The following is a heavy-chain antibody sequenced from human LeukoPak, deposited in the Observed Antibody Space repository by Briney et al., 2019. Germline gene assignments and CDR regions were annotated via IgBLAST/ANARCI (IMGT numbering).Heavy chain of an antibody. CDR1: GGSISSYY. Sequence: SETLSLTCTVSGGSISSYYWSWIRQPPGKGLEWIGYIYYSGSTNYNPSLKSRVTISVDTSKNQFSLKLSSVTAADTAVYYCARTWFDYGDYYYMDVWGKGTTVTVSS. J-gene: IGHJ6*03. D-gene: IGHD4-17*01. CDR2: IYYSGST. CDR3: ARTWFDYGDYYYMDV. V-gene: IGHV4-59*01.